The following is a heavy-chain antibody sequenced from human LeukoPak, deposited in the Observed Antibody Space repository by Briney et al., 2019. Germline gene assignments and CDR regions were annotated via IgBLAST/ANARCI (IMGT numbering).Heavy chain of an antibody. D-gene: IGHD4-23*01. Sequence: SETLSLTCAVSGYSISSGYYWGWIRQPPGKGLEWIGSIYHSGSTYYNPSLKSRVTISVDTSKNQFFLKLSSVTAADTAVYYCASQDYGGNYDFDYWGQGTLVTVSS. CDR3: ASQDYGGNYDFDY. CDR2: IYHSGST. V-gene: IGHV4-38-2*01. J-gene: IGHJ4*02. CDR1: GYSISSGYY.